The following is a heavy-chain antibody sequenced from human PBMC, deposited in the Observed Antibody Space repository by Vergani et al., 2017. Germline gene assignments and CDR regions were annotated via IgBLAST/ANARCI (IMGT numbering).Heavy chain of an antibody. V-gene: IGHV3-23*01. CDR1: GFTFSSYA. CDR3: AKEHIAVAGPRGLFDY. Sequence: EVQLLESGGGLVQPGGSLRLSCAASGFTFSSYAMSWVRKAPGKGLEWVSAISGSGGSTYYAASGKGRFTISRDNSKNTLDQQMNSLRAEDTAVYYCAKEHIAVAGPRGLFDYWGQGTLVTVSS. D-gene: IGHD6-19*01. J-gene: IGHJ4*02. CDR2: ISGSGGST.